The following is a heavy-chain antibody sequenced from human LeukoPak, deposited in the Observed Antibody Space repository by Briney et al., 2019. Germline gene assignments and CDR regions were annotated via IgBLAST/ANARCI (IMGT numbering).Heavy chain of an antibody. CDR3: ASHSPYGDYVGY. CDR2: IYSGGST. V-gene: IGHV3-53*01. CDR1: RFTVSSNY. J-gene: IGHJ4*02. D-gene: IGHD4-17*01. Sequence: GGSLRLSCAASRFTVSSNYMSWVRQAPGKGLEWVSVIYSGGSTYYADSVKGRFTISRDNSKTTLYLQMNSLRAEDTAVYYCASHSPYGDYVGYWGQGTLVTVSS.